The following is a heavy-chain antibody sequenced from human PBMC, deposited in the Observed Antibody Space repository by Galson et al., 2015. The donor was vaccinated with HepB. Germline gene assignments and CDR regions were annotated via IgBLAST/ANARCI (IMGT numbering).Heavy chain of an antibody. CDR1: GFTFSSYG. J-gene: IGHJ3*02. Sequence: SLRLSCAASGFTFSSYGMHWVRQAPGKGLEWVAVIWYDGSNKYYADSVKGRFTISRDNAKNSLYLQMNSLRAEDTAVYCCASDVVHESTHAFDIWGQGTMVTVSS. CDR3: ASDVVHESTHAFDI. V-gene: IGHV3-33*01. CDR2: IWYDGSNK. D-gene: IGHD2-15*01.